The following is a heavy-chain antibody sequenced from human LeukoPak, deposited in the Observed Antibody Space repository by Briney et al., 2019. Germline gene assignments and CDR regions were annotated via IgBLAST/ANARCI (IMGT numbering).Heavy chain of an antibody. CDR2: INPNSGGT. CDR1: GYTFTGYY. J-gene: IGHJ6*02. Sequence: GASVKVSCKASGYTFTGYYMHWVRQAPGQGLEWMGWINPNSGGTNYAQKFQGWVTMTRDTSISTAYMGLSRLRSDDTAVYYCARTLYCSGGSCFVDGMDVWGQGTTVTVSS. V-gene: IGHV1-2*04. CDR3: ARTLYCSGGSCFVDGMDV. D-gene: IGHD2-15*01.